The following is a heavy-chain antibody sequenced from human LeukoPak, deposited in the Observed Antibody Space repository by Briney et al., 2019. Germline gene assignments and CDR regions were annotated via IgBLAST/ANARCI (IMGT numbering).Heavy chain of an antibody. D-gene: IGHD2-2*01. J-gene: IGHJ3*02. CDR1: GGSISSGGYY. Sequence: PSETLSLTCTVSGGSISSGGYYWSWIRQPPGKGLEWIGYIYYSGSTYYNPSLKSRVTISVDTSKNQFSLKLSSVTAADTAVYYCARTYIVVVPAAIFSAFDIWGQGTMVTVSS. CDR2: IYYSGST. V-gene: IGHV4-31*03. CDR3: ARTYIVVVPAAIFSAFDI.